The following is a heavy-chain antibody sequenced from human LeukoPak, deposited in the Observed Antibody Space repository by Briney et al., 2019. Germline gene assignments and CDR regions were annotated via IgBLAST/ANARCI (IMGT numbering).Heavy chain of an antibody. CDR2: ISSSSSYI. D-gene: IGHD6-6*01. CDR3: ARDSLHRPSLDV. J-gene: IGHJ6*02. Sequence: GGSLRLSCAASGFTFSSYSMNWVRQAPGKGLEWVSSISSSSSYIYYADSVKGRFTISRDNAKNSLYLQMNSLSAEDTAVYYCARDSLHRPSLDVWGQGTTVTVSS. CDR1: GFTFSSYS. V-gene: IGHV3-21*01.